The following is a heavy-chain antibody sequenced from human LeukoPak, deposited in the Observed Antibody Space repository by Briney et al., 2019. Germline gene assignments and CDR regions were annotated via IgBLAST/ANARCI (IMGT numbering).Heavy chain of an antibody. CDR3: ARSHPYGDYDY. CDR1: GGSISSYY. J-gene: IGHJ4*02. D-gene: IGHD4-17*01. CDR2: IYTSGST. Sequence: SETLSLTCTVSGGSISSYYWSWIRQPAGKGLEWLERIYTSGSTNYNPSLKSRVTMSVDTSKNQFSLKLSSVTAADTAVYYCARSHPYGDYDYWGQGTLVTVSS. V-gene: IGHV4-4*07.